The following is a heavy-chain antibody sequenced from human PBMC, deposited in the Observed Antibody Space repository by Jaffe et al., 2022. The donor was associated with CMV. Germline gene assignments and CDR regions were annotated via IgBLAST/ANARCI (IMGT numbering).Heavy chain of an antibody. D-gene: IGHD6-13*01. CDR2: ISGSGGTT. V-gene: IGHV3-23*01. Sequence: EVQLLESGGGLEQPGGSLRLSCAASGFTFSSFAMSWVRQAPGKGLEWVSTISGSGGTTHYADAVEGRFSISRDNSKKTVYLQMDGLRAEDTAVYYCTKGGSNWLNYYGVDLWGQGTTVTVSS. J-gene: IGHJ6*02. CDR1: GFTFSSFA. CDR3: TKGGSNWLNYYGVDL.